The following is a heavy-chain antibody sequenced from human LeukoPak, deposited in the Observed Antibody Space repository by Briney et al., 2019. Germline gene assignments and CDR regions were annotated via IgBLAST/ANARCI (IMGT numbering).Heavy chain of an antibody. V-gene: IGHV5-51*01. D-gene: IGHD6-19*01. CDR1: GYSFTSYW. CDR3: ARRIVVAGNDYYAY. Sequence: GESLKISCKGSGYSFTSYWVDWIRQKPGKGLEWMGIIYPGNSDTRYSPSFQGQVTISADKSISIAYLQWSSLKASDTAMYYCARRIVVAGNDYYAYWGQGTLVTVSS. CDR2: IYPGNSDT. J-gene: IGHJ4*02.